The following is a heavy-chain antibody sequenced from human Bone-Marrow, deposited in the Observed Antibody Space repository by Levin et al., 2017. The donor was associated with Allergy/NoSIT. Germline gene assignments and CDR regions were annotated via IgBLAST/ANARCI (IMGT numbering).Heavy chain of an antibody. CDR1: GFSLRSGGVG. J-gene: IGHJ3*01. Sequence: SGPTLVKPTETLTLTCAFSGFSLRSGGVGVGWIHQAPGKALEWLALIYGDDDLRYSPALKNRLTITKDTSTNQVVLTMTNIDPVDTATYYCAHSANWNFRGDAFDVWGRGRMVTVSS. CDR3: AHSANWNFRGDAFDV. CDR2: IYGDDDL. D-gene: IGHD1-1*01. V-gene: IGHV2-5*02.